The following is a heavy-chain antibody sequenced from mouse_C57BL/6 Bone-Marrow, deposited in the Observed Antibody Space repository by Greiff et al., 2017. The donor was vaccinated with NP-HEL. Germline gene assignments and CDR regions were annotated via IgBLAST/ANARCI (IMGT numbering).Heavy chain of an antibody. CDR3: TRHSDGYYVDY. CDR2: IDPETGGT. CDR1: GYTFTDYE. D-gene: IGHD2-3*01. V-gene: IGHV1-15*01. Sequence: QVQLQQSGAELVRPGASVTLSCKASGYTFTDYEMHWVKQTPVHGLEWIGAIDPETGGTAYNQKFKGKAILTADKSSSTAYMELRSLTSEDSAVYYCTRHSDGYYVDYWGQGTTLTVSS. J-gene: IGHJ2*01.